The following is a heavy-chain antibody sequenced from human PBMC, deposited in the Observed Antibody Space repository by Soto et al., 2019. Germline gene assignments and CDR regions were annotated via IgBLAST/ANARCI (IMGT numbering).Heavy chain of an antibody. Sequence: QVQLQETGPGLVKPSQTLSLTCTVSGGSISSDNYYWTWIRQQPGKGLEWIGFIYYSGSSYYSPTLKSRVAISLDTSKNQFPLKLSSVTAADTAVYYCAAATVTTTSLDYWGQGTLVTVSS. CDR1: GGSISSDNYY. CDR3: AAATVTTTSLDY. J-gene: IGHJ4*02. V-gene: IGHV4-31*03. D-gene: IGHD4-17*01. CDR2: IYYSGSS.